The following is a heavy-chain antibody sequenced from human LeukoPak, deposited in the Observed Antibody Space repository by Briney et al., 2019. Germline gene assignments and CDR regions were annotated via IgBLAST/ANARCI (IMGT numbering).Heavy chain of an antibody. CDR1: GGTFSSYA. Sequence: GASVKVSCKASGGTFSSYAISWVRQAPGQGLEWMGRIIPIFGTANYAQKFQSRVTITTDESTSTAYMELSSLRSEDTAVYHCARGEYQLLFSFDYWGQGTLVTVSS. CDR3: ARGEYQLLFSFDY. V-gene: IGHV1-69*05. J-gene: IGHJ4*02. CDR2: IIPIFGTA. D-gene: IGHD2-2*01.